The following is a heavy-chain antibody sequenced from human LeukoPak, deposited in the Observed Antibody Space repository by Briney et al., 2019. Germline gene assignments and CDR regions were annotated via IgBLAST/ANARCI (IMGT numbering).Heavy chain of an antibody. V-gene: IGHV1-2*02. CDR3: ARGKSSGWYVVSYYYMDV. D-gene: IGHD6-19*01. Sequence: ASVKVSCKASGYTFTVYYMHWVRQAPGQGLEWMGWINPNSGGTNYAQKFQGRVTMTRDTSISTAYMELSSLRSEDTAVYYCARGKSSGWYVVSYYYMDVWGKGTTVTISS. CDR2: INPNSGGT. J-gene: IGHJ6*03. CDR1: GYTFTVYY.